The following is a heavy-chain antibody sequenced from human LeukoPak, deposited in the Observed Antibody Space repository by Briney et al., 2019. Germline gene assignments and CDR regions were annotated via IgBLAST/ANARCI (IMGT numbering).Heavy chain of an antibody. CDR1: GGPISSYY. D-gene: IGHD3-22*01. Sequence: KPSETLPLTCTVSGGPISSYYWSWIRQPPGQGLAWIGYIYYSGSTNYNPSLKSRVTISVATSKNQFSLKLSSVTAADTAVYYCAREIRLDYYDSSGYYYRDAFDIWGQGTMVTVPS. V-gene: IGHV4-59*01. CDR2: IYYSGST. CDR3: AREIRLDYYDSSGYYYRDAFDI. J-gene: IGHJ3*02.